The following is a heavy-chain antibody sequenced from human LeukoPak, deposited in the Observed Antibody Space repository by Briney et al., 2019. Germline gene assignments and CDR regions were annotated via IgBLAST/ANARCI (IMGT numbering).Heavy chain of an antibody. Sequence: SETLSLTCTVSGGSISSYYWSWIRQPAGKGLEWIGRIYTSGSTYYNPSLKSRVTISVDTSKNQFSLKLSSVTAADTAVYYCASGLRFLEWFQNFDYWGQGTLVTVSS. V-gene: IGHV4-4*07. J-gene: IGHJ4*02. D-gene: IGHD3-3*01. CDR1: GGSISSYY. CDR3: ASGLRFLEWFQNFDY. CDR2: IYTSGST.